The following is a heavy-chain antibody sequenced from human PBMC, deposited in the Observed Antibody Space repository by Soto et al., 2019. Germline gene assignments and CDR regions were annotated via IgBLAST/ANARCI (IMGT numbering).Heavy chain of an antibody. V-gene: IGHV1-18*04. D-gene: IGHD3-10*01. CDR1: GFTFSIYG. CDR2: ISAYNGDT. J-gene: IGHJ2*01. CDR3: ARAFTYGSYWYFDL. Sequence: ASVKVSCKASGFTFSIYGFSWVRQAPGQGLEWLGWISAYNGDTHYAQKFQGRVTMTTDTSTNTAYMELWTLRSDDTASYYCARAFTYGSYWYFDLWGRGTLVTVSS.